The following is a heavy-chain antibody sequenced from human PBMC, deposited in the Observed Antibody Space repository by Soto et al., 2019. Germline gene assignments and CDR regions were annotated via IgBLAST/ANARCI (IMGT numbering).Heavy chain of an antibody. CDR3: ARLMRRVGSWDFDY. CDR1: GYTFTSDD. D-gene: IGHD1-26*01. V-gene: IGHV1-8*01. CDR2: MNPNSGNT. Sequence: ASVKVSCKASGYTFTSDDINWVRQATGQGLEWMGWMNPNSGNTGYAQKFQGRVTMTRNTSISTAYMELSSLRSEDTAVYYCARLMRRVGSWDFDYWGQGTLVTVSS. J-gene: IGHJ4*02.